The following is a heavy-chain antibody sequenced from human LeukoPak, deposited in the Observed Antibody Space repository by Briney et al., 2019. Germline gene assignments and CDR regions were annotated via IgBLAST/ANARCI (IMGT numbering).Heavy chain of an antibody. CDR1: GGSISSGDYY. CDR3: AREWIYRQQLVQVFDY. CDR2: IYYSGST. V-gene: IGHV4-30-4*01. J-gene: IGHJ4*02. D-gene: IGHD6-13*01. Sequence: SQTLSPTCTVSGGSISSGDYYWSWIRQPPGKGLEWIGYIYYSGSTYYNPSLKSRVTISVDTSKNQFSLKLSSVTAADTAVYYCAREWIYRQQLVQVFDYWGQGTLVTVSS.